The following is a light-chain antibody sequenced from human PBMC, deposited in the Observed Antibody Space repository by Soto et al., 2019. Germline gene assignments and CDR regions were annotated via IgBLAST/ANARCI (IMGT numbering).Light chain of an antibody. V-gene: IGLV2-14*01. CDR3: TSYTSSSTLDV. CDR2: EVS. J-gene: IGLJ1*01. CDR1: SSDVGGYNY. Sequence: QSALTQPASVSGSPGQSITISCTGTSSDVGGYNYVSWYQQHPGKAPQLIIYEVSNRPTGVSNRFSGSKSGHTASLTISGLQSEDEADYFCTSYTSSSTLDVFGTGTKLTVL.